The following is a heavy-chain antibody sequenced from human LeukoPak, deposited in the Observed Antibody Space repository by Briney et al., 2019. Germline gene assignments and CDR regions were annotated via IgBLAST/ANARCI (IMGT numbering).Heavy chain of an antibody. CDR1: GGSISSSSYY. Sequence: SETLSLTCTVSGGSISSSSYYWGWIRQPPGKGLEWIGSIYYSGSTYYNPSLKSRVTISVGTFKNQFSLKLSSVTAADTAVYYCARHPQQSKMEWLLPHDAFDIWGPGTMVTVSS. J-gene: IGHJ3*02. CDR2: IYYSGST. D-gene: IGHD3-3*01. V-gene: IGHV4-39*01. CDR3: ARHPQQSKMEWLLPHDAFDI.